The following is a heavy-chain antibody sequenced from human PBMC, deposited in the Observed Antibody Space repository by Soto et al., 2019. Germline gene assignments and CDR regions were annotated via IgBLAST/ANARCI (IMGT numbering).Heavy chain of an antibody. CDR1: GGTFSSYA. V-gene: IGHV1-69*13. D-gene: IGHD3-22*01. CDR3: ARADSSGYYPFDY. J-gene: IGHJ4*02. CDR2: IIPIFGTA. Sequence: SVKVSCKXSGGTFSSYAISWVRQAPGQGLEWMGGIIPIFGTANYAQKFQGRVTITADESTSTAYMELSSLRSEDTAVYYCARADSSGYYPFDYWGQGTLVTVSS.